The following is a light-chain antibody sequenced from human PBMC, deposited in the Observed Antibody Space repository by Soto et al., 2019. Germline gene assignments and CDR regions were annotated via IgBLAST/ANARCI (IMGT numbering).Light chain of an antibody. V-gene: IGLV2-8*01. CDR1: SSDVGAYNY. CDR3: SSYAGNNNVV. CDR2: EVS. J-gene: IGLJ2*01. Sequence: QSALTQPPSASGSPGQSVTISCTGTSSDVGAYNYVSWYQQHPGKAPKLIIYEVSKRPSGVPDRFSGSKSGNTASLTVSGLQAEDEDDYYCSSYAGNNNVVFGGGTKLTVL.